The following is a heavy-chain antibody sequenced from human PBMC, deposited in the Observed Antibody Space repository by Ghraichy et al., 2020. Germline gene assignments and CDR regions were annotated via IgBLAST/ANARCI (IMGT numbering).Heavy chain of an antibody. D-gene: IGHD7-27*01. V-gene: IGHV3-23*01. CDR2: ISGNAESI. J-gene: IGHJ2*01. CDR1: KLSLSSHD. CDR3: ARTRTEDWGLSTDWYYDL. Sequence: GGSLRLSCVAPKLSLSSHDMVWVRQAPGKGLEWVSAISGNAESIYYADSVEGRFTISRDNSKNTLHLQLRSLRAEDTAIYYCARTRTEDWGLSTDWYYDLWGRGTLVTVS.